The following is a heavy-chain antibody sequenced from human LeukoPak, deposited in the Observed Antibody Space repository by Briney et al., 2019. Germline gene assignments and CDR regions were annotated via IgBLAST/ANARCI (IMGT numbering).Heavy chain of an antibody. CDR3: ARDVAYSAFDY. V-gene: IGHV3-30*04. CDR2: ISNDGSNK. CDR1: GFTFSSYA. Sequence: GGSLRLSCAASGFTFSSYAMHWVRQAPGKGLEWVAVISNDGSNKYYADSVKGRFTISRDNSKNTLYLQMSSLRAEDTGVFYCARDVAYSAFDYWGQGTLVTVSS. D-gene: IGHD2-21*01. J-gene: IGHJ4*02.